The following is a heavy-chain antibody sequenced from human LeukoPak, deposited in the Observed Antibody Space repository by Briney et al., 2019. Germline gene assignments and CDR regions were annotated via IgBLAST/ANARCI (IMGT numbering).Heavy chain of an antibody. CDR2: ISGSGGNT. CDR3: AKDYSNPYTMDV. CDR1: GFTFSSYA. D-gene: IGHD3-10*01. V-gene: IGHV3-23*01. J-gene: IGHJ6*02. Sequence: GGSLRLSCAASGFTFSSYAMHWVRQAPGKGLEWVSVISGSGGNTYYADSVKGRFTISRDNSNNTLFLQMNSLRAEDTAVYYCAKDYSNPYTMDVWGQGTTVTVSS.